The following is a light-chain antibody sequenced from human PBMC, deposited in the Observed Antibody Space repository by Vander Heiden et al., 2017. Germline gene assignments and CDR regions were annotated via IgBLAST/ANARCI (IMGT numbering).Light chain of an antibody. J-gene: IGKJ4*01. V-gene: IGKV1-39*01. CDR3: PQSFTTPLT. CDR2: AAS. Sequence: IQMTQSPSSLSASVGDRVTITSRASQYISNYLKWYQQKPGKAPKLLIYAASNLQSGVPSRFSGSGSWTDFTLTISSLQPEDFATYYCPQSFTTPLTFGGGTKVEIK. CDR1: QYISNY.